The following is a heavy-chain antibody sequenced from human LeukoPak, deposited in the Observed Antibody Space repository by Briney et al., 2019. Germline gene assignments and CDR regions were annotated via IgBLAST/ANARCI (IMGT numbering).Heavy chain of an antibody. J-gene: IGHJ4*02. CDR1: GFIFDDYA. D-gene: IGHD3-3*01. CDR3: AGSSGYYSFDY. V-gene: IGHV3-9*03. Sequence: GRSLRLSCAASGFIFDDYAMHWVRQAPGKGLEWVSGISWNSGSIGYADSVKGRFTISRDNAKNSLYLQMNSLRAEDMALYYCAGSSGYYSFDYWGQGTLVTVSS. CDR2: ISWNSGSI.